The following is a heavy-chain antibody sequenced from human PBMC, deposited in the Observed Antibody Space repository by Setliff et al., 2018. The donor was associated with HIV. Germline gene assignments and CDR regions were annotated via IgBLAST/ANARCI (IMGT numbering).Heavy chain of an antibody. V-gene: IGHV4-59*02. CDR2: INYNGNT. D-gene: IGHD5-12*01. Sequence: SETLSLTCTVSGDSVRNYYWSWIRQPPERGLDYIGYINYNGNTNYNPSLKSRVTMSVDTSKNQISLKLRSVTPADTAVYYCARGHEWLRIWGQGMLVTVSS. CDR1: GDSVRNYY. CDR3: ARGHEWLRI. J-gene: IGHJ4*02.